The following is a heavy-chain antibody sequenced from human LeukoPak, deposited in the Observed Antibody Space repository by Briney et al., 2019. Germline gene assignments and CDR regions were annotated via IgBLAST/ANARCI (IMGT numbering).Heavy chain of an antibody. D-gene: IGHD5-18*01. CDR2: IHPSGSST. Sequence: VSVKVSCKASGYTFTNNYMHWVRQAPGQGLEWMGVIHPSGSSTNYAQKFQGRVTMTKDTSASTVYIELSSLRSEDTAVYYCARMDMDTAMVTNYLDHWGQGTLVTVSS. CDR1: GYTFTNNY. V-gene: IGHV1-46*01. CDR3: ARMDMDTAMVTNYLDH. J-gene: IGHJ4*02.